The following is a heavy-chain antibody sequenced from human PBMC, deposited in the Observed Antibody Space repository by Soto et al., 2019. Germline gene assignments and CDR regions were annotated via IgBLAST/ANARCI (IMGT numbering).Heavy chain of an antibody. D-gene: IGHD3-10*01. V-gene: IGHV3-23*01. J-gene: IGHJ4*02. CDR1: GFTFSSYS. CDR2: FRSGGDDDTT. CDR3: AKKVNSGSGSQFFDY. Sequence: PGGSLRLSCAASGFTFSSYSMSWVRQAPGKGLEWVSGFRSGGDDDTTYYADSVRGRFTISRDNSKNTLLLQMNSLRAEDTAIYYCAKKVNSGSGSQFFDYWGQGTLVTVSS.